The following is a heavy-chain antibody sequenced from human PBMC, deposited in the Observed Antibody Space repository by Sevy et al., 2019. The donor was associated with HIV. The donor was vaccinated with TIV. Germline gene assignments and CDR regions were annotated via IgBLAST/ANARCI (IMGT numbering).Heavy chain of an antibody. D-gene: IGHD6-25*01. CDR2: IYYNGHI. V-gene: IGHV4-59*08. Sequence: SESLSLTCTVSGGSITSLYWNWIRQPPGKGLEGIVNIYYNGHINYNPSVKSRVTLSLDTSKNQFSLRLSSVTAADTAMYYCAGENAWGRGYSWGQGTLVTVSS. CDR3: AGENAWGRGYS. CDR1: GGSITSLY. J-gene: IGHJ4*02.